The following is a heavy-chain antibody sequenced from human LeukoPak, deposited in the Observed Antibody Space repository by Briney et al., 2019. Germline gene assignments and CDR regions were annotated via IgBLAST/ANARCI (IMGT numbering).Heavy chain of an antibody. J-gene: IGHJ4*02. D-gene: IGHD6-19*01. CDR1: GGSFSGYY. CDR3: ARFSSGWHASVY. CDR2: INHSGST. V-gene: IGHV4-34*01. Sequence: SETLSLTCAVYGGSFSGYYWSWIRQPPGKGLEWIGEINHSGSTNYNPSLKSRVTISVDTSKNQFSLKLSSVTAADTAVYYCARFSSGWHASVYWGQGTLVTVSS.